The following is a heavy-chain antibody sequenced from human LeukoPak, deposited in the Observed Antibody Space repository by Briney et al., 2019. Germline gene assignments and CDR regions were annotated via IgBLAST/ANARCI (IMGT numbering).Heavy chain of an antibody. Sequence: ASVKVSCKASGYTFTDHYIQWVRQAPGQGLEWMGWINPNSGDTNYAQKFQGRVTLSRDTSISTAFMDLSRLTSDDTAVYYCARDQGNYFDPWGQGTLVPVSS. V-gene: IGHV1-2*02. CDR2: INPNSGDT. CDR3: ARDQGNYFDP. J-gene: IGHJ5*02. CDR1: GYTFTDHY. D-gene: IGHD1-7*01.